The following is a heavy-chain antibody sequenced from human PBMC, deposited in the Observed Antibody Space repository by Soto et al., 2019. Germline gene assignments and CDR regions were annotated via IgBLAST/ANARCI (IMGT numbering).Heavy chain of an antibody. CDR1: GYSFTSYW. J-gene: IGHJ6*02. Sequence: GESLKISCKASGYSFTSYWISWVRQMPGKGLEWMGRIDPSDSYTNYSPSFQGHVTISADKSISTAYLQWSSLKASDTAMYYCAAAPYCSGGSCYPFYYYYYGMDVWGQGTTVTVSS. D-gene: IGHD2-15*01. CDR3: AAAPYCSGGSCYPFYYYYYGMDV. V-gene: IGHV5-10-1*01. CDR2: IDPSDSYT.